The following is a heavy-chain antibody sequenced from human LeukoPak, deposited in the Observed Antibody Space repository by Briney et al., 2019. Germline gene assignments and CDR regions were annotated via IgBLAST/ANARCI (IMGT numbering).Heavy chain of an antibody. CDR2: TSSAGTNN. CDR3: AKMDGPITVLSFDY. Sequence: GRSLRLSCAASGFTFNTYAMHWIRQAPGKGLEWVTVTSSAGTNNYYADSVKGRFTISRDNSKNTLYLQMNSLRAEDTAVYYCAKMDGPITVLSFDYWGQGTLVTVSS. J-gene: IGHJ4*02. V-gene: IGHV3-30-3*02. D-gene: IGHD3-16*01. CDR1: GFTFNTYA.